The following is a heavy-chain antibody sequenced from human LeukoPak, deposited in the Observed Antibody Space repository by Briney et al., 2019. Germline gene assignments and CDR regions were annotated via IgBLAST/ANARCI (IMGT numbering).Heavy chain of an antibody. D-gene: IGHD4-17*01. J-gene: IGHJ5*02. Sequence: KTSETLSLTCTVSGDSISSDYWNWIRQPAGKGLECLGRIYTSGSTNYNPSLKSRVTMSIDTSKNQFSLTVTSVTAADTAVYYCAGGRTTGWFDPWGQGTLVTVSS. CDR1: GDSISSDY. V-gene: IGHV4-4*07. CDR3: AGGRTTGWFDP. CDR2: IYTSGST.